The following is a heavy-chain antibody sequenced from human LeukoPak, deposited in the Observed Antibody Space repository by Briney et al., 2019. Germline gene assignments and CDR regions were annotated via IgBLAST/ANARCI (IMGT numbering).Heavy chain of an antibody. V-gene: IGHV4-61*01. CDR2: IYYSGST. D-gene: IGHD3-22*01. CDR1: GGSVSSGSYY. Sequence: SETLSLTCTVSGGSVSSGSYYWSRIRQPPGKGLEWIGYIYYSGSTNYNPSLKSRVTISVDTSKNQFSLRLSSVTAADTAMYYCAREGGSRDSGYLRPYNFDYWGQGTLVTVSS. CDR3: AREGGSRDSGYLRPYNFDY. J-gene: IGHJ4*02.